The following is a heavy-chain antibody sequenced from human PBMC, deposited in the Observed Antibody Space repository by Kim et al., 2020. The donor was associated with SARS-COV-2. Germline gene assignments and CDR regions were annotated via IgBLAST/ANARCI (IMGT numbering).Heavy chain of an antibody. CDR2: INHSGST. D-gene: IGHD3-22*01. CDR1: GGSFSGYY. CDR3: ARDKMVVVVITGPLYYYGMDV. V-gene: IGHV4-34*01. Sequence: SETLSLTCAVYGGSFSGYYWSWIRQPPGKGLEWIGEINHSGSTNYNPFLKSRVTISVDTSKNQFSLKLSSVTAADTAVYYCARDKMVVVVITGPLYYYGMDVWGQGTTVTVSS. J-gene: IGHJ6*02.